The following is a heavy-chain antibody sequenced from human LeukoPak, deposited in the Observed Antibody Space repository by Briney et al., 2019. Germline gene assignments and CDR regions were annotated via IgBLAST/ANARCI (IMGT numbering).Heavy chain of an antibody. CDR3: ARTPPLGYRSGGSCHGGIDY. CDR1: GGTFSSYA. J-gene: IGHJ4*02. Sequence: SVKVSCKASGGTFSSYAISWVRQAPGQGLERMGGIIPIFGTANYAQKFQGRVTITADESTSTAYMELSSLRSEDTAVYYCARTPPLGYRSGGSCHGGIDYWGQGTLVTVSS. V-gene: IGHV1-69*01. D-gene: IGHD2-15*01. CDR2: IIPIFGTA.